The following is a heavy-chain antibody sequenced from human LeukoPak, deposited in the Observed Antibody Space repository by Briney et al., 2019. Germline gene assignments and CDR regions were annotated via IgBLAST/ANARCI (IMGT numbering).Heavy chain of an antibody. CDR1: GGSISGYY. J-gene: IGHJ3*02. D-gene: IGHD3-22*01. Sequence: SETLTLTCTVSGGSISGYYWSWIRQPPGKGLEWIGYSYYSGSTKYNPSLKSRVTMSVDTSRNQFSLKLSSVTAADTAVYYCARGGLENGYHSNDGFDIWGQGTMVTVSS. CDR2: SYYSGST. V-gene: IGHV4-59*01. CDR3: ARGGLENGYHSNDGFDI.